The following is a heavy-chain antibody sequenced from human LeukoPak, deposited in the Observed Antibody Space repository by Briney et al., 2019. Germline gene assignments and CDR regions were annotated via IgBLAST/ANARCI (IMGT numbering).Heavy chain of an antibody. CDR1: GFAFSRYY. Sequence: GGSLRLSCADTGFAFSRYYMSWIRQAPGKGLEWVSYISSTGSTIYYADSVKGRFTISRDNAKNSLYLQMNSLRAEDTAVYYCARESANDYGDNHAGACLDYWGQGNLVTVSS. V-gene: IGHV3-11*01. CDR3: ARESANDYGDNHAGACLDY. J-gene: IGHJ4*02. D-gene: IGHD4-17*01. CDR2: ISSTGSTI.